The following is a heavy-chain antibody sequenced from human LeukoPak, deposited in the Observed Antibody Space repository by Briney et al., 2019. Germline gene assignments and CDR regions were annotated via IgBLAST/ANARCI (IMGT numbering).Heavy chain of an antibody. D-gene: IGHD6-19*01. J-gene: IGHJ4*02. CDR3: ARDPSSGWFDY. Sequence: GGSLRLSCAASGFTFSSYSMNWVRQAPGKGLEWVSSISSSSSYIYYADSVKGRFTISRDNAKNSLYLQVNSLRAEDTAVYYCARDPSSGWFDYWGQGTLVTVSS. CDR1: GFTFSSYS. CDR2: ISSSSSYI. V-gene: IGHV3-21*01.